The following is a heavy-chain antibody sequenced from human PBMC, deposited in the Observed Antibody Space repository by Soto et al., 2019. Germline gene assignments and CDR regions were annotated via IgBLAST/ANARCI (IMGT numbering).Heavy chain of an antibody. CDR3: ARLPGYCSSTSCYGYYGMDV. V-gene: IGHV1-18*01. CDR1: GYTFTSYG. J-gene: IGHJ6*02. CDR2: ISAYNGNT. Sequence: GASVKVSCKASGYTFTSYGISWVRQAPGQGLEWMGWISAYNGNTNYAQKLQGRVTMTTDTSTSTAYMELRSLRSDDTAVYYCARLPGYCSSTSCYGYYGMDVWGQGTTVTVSS. D-gene: IGHD2-2*01.